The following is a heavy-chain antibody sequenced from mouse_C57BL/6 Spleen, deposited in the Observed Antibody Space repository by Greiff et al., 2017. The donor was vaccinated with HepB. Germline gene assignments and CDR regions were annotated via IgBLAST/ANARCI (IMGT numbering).Heavy chain of an antibody. J-gene: IGHJ3*01. CDR3: VILGFAY. V-gene: IGHV10-1*01. Sequence: EVKLLESGGGLVQPKGSLKLSCAASGFSFNTYAMNWVRQAPGKGLEWVARIRSKSNNYATYYADSVKDRFTISRDDSESMLYLQMNNLKTEDTAMYYCVILGFAYWGQGTLVTVSA. CDR1: GFSFNTYA. CDR2: IRSKSNNYAT.